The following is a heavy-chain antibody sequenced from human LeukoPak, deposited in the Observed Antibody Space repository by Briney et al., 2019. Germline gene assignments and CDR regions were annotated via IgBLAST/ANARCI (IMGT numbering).Heavy chain of an antibody. CDR3: ARDCSSTSCYKQGMDV. Sequence: GESLKISCKGSGYSFTSYWIGWVRQMPGKGLEWMGIIYPGDSDTRYSPSFQGQVTFSADKSISTAYLQWSSLKASDTAMYYCARDCSSTSCYKQGMDVWGQGTTVTVSS. D-gene: IGHD2-2*01. J-gene: IGHJ6*02. V-gene: IGHV5-51*01. CDR2: IYPGDSDT. CDR1: GYSFTSYW.